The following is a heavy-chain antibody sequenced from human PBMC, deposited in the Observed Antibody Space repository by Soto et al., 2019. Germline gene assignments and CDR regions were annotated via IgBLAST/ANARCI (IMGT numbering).Heavy chain of an antibody. CDR1: GYSFTSYW. CDR2: IDPSDSYT. D-gene: IGHD3-10*01. J-gene: IGHJ6*02. CDR3: ARLGLGSYCYYCYGMDV. V-gene: IGHV5-10-1*01. Sequence: PGESLKISCKGSGYSFTSYWTSWVRQMPGKGLEWMGRIDPSDSYTNYSPSFQGHVTISADKSISTAYLQWSSLKASDTAMYYCARLGLGSYCYYCYGMDVWGRGTTVTVSS.